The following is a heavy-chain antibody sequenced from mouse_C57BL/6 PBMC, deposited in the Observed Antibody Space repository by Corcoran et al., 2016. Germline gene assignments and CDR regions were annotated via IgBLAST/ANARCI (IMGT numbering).Heavy chain of an antibody. CDR3: AGNYYGSSWDV. J-gene: IGHJ1*03. Sequence: EVQLQQSGPELVKPGASVKRSCKASGYTFTDYYMNWVKQSHGKSLEWIGDINPNNGGTSYNQKFKGKATLTVDKSSSTAYMELRSLTSEDSAVYYCAGNYYGSSWDVWGTGTTVTVSS. V-gene: IGHV1-26*01. CDR2: INPNNGGT. CDR1: GYTFTDYY. D-gene: IGHD1-1*01.